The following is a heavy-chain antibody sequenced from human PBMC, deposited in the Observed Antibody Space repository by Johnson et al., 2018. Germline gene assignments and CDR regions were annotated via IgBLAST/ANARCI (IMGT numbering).Heavy chain of an antibody. D-gene: IGHD6-6*01. CDR3: AKVPYSSSSHPQH. V-gene: IGHV3-30-3*01. CDR1: GFTFSSYA. J-gene: IGHJ1*01. Sequence: QVQLVQSGGGVVQPGRSLRLSCAASGFTFSSYAMHWVRQAPGKGLEWVAVISYDGSNKYYADSVKGRFTISRDNSKNTLYLQMNSLRAEDTAVYYCAKVPYSSSSHPQHWGQGTLVTVSS. CDR2: ISYDGSNK.